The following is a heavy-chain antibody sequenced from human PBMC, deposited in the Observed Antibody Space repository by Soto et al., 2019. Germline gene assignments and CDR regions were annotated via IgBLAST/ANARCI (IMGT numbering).Heavy chain of an antibody. CDR3: ARGAAAVWFDP. D-gene: IGHD6-13*01. CDR2: VSGYTGNR. J-gene: IGHJ5*02. Sequence: QVQLVQSGAEVKKPGASVKVSCKASGYAFSTYGISWVRQAPGQGLEWMGWVSGYTGNRNYAQKFQDRVTMTTDTSTSTAYMELRSLRSDDTAVYFCARGAAAVWFDPWGPGTLVTVSS. CDR1: GYAFSTYG. V-gene: IGHV1-18*01.